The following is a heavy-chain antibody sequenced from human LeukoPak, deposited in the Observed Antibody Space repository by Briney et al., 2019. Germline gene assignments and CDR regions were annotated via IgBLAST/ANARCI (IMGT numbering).Heavy chain of an antibody. CDR1: GYTITDYY. CDR2: IFPNTGGT. V-gene: IGHV1-2*04. D-gene: IGHD3-10*01. Sequence: ASVKVSCKASGYTITDYYLHWVRQAPGQGLEWMGWIFPNTGGTNYAQKFQDCVTMSSDTSISPAYMQLSRLRSDDTAVYYCAREVGGSGYNWFARWGQGTPVTVYS. J-gene: IGHJ5*02. CDR3: AREVGGSGYNWFAR.